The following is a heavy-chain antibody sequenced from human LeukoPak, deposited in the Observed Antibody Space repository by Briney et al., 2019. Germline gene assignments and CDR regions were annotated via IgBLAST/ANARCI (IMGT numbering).Heavy chain of an antibody. CDR3: ASIRGYSYGYRNYYYYYYMDV. V-gene: IGHV4-39*07. J-gene: IGHJ6*03. CDR1: GDSISSANYY. D-gene: IGHD5-18*01. CDR2: IYFSGST. Sequence: KSSETLSLTCTVSGDSISSANYYWGWVRQPPGKGLEWIGSIYFSGSTYYNPSLKSRVTISVETSKNQFSLKLSSVTAAVTAVYYCASIRGYSYGYRNYYYYYYMDVWGKGTTVTVSS.